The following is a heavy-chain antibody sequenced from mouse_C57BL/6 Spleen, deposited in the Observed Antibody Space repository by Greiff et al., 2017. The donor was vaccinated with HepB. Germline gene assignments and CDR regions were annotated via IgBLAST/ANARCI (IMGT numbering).Heavy chain of an antibody. V-gene: IGHV1-52*01. Sequence: QVHVKQPGAELVRPGSSVKLSCKASGYTFTSYWMHWVKQRPIQGLEWIGNIDPSDSETHYNQKFKDKATLTVDKSSSTAYMQLSSLTSEDSAVYYCAREGYYYGSSYEDYWGQGTTLTVSS. D-gene: IGHD1-1*01. CDR1: GYTFTSYW. CDR2: IDPSDSET. CDR3: AREGYYYGSSYEDY. J-gene: IGHJ2*01.